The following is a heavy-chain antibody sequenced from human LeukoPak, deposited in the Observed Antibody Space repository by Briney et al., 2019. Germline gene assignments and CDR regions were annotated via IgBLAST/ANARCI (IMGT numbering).Heavy chain of an antibody. V-gene: IGHV3-30-3*01. Sequence: GRSLRLSCAASGFTFSGYAMHWVRQAPGKGLEWVAVISYDGSNKYYADSVKGRFTISRDNSKNTLYLQMNSLRAEDTAVYYCARASGSYWAGIGYWGQGTLVTVSS. J-gene: IGHJ4*02. CDR2: ISYDGSNK. CDR1: GFTFSGYA. D-gene: IGHD1-26*01. CDR3: ARASGSYWAGIGY.